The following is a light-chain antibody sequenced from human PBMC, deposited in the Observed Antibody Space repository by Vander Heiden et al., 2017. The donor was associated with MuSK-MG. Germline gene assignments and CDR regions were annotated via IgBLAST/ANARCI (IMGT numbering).Light chain of an antibody. J-gene: IGKJ4*01. V-gene: IGKV3-15*01. Sequence: EIVMTQSPATLSVSPGERATLSCRASQSVSSNLAWYQQKPGQAPRLLIYGASNRATGIPARFSGSGSGTEFALTISSLQSEDFAVYYCQQYSKGPPLTFGGGTKVEIK. CDR2: GAS. CDR3: QQYSKGPPLT. CDR1: QSVSSN.